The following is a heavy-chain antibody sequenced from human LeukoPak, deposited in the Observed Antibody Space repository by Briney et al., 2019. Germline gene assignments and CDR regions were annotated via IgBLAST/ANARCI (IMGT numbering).Heavy chain of an antibody. CDR1: GFIFSSYA. Sequence: PGRSLRLSCAASGFIFSSYAIHWFRQAPGKGLEWVAVISYDGSNKYYADSVKGRFTISRDNSKNTLYLQVNSLRAEDTAVYYCANTRGYGYYFNYWGQGTLVTVSS. CDR2: ISYDGSNK. V-gene: IGHV3-30*04. CDR3: ANTRGYGYYFNY. D-gene: IGHD2-15*01. J-gene: IGHJ4*02.